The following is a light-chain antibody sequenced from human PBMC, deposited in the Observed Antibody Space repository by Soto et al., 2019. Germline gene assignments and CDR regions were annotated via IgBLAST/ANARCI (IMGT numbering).Light chain of an antibody. CDR2: DDS. CDR1: NIGGRN. V-gene: IGLV3-21*02. CDR3: QVWDNVDDHIYV. Sequence: SYELTQPPSVSVAPGQTARIACGGNNIGGRNVHWYQQKPGQAPVLVVYDDSDRPSGIPERISGSKSGNTAALTISRVEAGDEADYYCQVWDNVDDHIYVFGTGTKLTVL. J-gene: IGLJ1*01.